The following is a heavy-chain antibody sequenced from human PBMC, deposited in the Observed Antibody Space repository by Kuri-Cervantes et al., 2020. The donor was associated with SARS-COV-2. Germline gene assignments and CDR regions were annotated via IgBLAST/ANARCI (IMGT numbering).Heavy chain of an antibody. CDR1: GGSFSGYY. J-gene: IGHJ5*02. CDR2: INHSGST. D-gene: IGHD1-14*01. V-gene: IGHV4-34*01. Sequence: SETLSLTCAVYGGSFSGYYWSWIRQPPGKGLEWSGEINHSGSTNSNPSLKSRVTISVDTSKNQFSLKLSSVTAADTAVYYCARHRWFDPWGQGTLVTVSS. CDR3: ARHRWFDP.